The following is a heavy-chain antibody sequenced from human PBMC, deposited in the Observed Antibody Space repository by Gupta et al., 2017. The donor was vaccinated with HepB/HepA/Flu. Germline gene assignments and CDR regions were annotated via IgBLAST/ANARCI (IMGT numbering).Heavy chain of an antibody. Sequence: GFTFKKYGMQWVRQAPGKGLEWVAVIWMNGREKQYADSMKGRFTISRDNSKNTLYLQMDRLTVEDTARYYGAIDPGADGPIDSWGQGTLVTVSS. CDR3: AIDPGADGPIDS. J-gene: IGHJ5*01. CDR1: GFTFKKYG. CDR2: IWMNGREK. D-gene: IGHD1-26*01. V-gene: IGHV3-33*01.